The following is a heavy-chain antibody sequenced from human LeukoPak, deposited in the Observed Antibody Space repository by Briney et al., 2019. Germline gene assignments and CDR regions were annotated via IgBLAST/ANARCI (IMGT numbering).Heavy chain of an antibody. J-gene: IGHJ4*02. V-gene: IGHV1-2*02. CDR2: INPNSGGT. Sequence: ASLKVSCKASGYTLTGYYMPWVRQAPGQGLEWMGWINPNSGGTNYAQKFQGRVTMTRDTSISTAYMELSRLRSDDTAVYYCARFTYSYGYVWGQGTLVTVSS. CDR3: ARFTYSYGYV. CDR1: GYTLTGYY. D-gene: IGHD5-18*01.